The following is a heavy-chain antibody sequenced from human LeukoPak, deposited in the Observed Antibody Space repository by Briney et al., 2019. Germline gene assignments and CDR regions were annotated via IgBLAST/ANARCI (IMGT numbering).Heavy chain of an antibody. CDR3: RRLDCSSTSCYAPLAY. V-gene: IGHV4-34*01. CDR1: GGSFSGYY. CDR2: INHSGST. D-gene: IGHD2-2*01. J-gene: IGHJ4*02. Sequence: SETLSLTCAVYGGSFSGYYWSWVRQPPGKGLEWIGEINHSGSTNYNPSLKSRVTISVDTSKNQFSLKLSSVTAADTAVYYCRRLDCSSTSCYAPLAYWGEGTLVTVSS.